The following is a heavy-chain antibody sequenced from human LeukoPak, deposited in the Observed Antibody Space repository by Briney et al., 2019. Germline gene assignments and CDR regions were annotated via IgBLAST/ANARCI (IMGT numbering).Heavy chain of an antibody. D-gene: IGHD6-19*01. CDR1: GLTVSSNY. CDR2: IYSGGST. Sequence: GRSLRLSCAASGLTVSSNYTRWVRHAPGKGLEWVSVIYSGGSTYYPNSVKGRLTISRDKSKNTLYLQMNRLRDEDTAVYYCARVFGSSGWYRISHYYYMDVWGKGTTVTISS. CDR3: ARVFGSSGWYRISHYYYMDV. J-gene: IGHJ6*03. V-gene: IGHV3-53*01.